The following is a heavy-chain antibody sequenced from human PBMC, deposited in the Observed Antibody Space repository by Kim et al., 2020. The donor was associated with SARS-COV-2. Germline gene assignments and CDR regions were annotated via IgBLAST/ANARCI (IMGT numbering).Heavy chain of an antibody. D-gene: IGHD3-22*01. V-gene: IGHV3-23*01. CDR2: ISGSGGST. CDR3: AKDGGYYYDSSTYRGDY. Sequence: GGSLRLSCAASGFTFSSYAMSWVRQAPGKGLEWVSAISGSGGSTYYADSVKGRFTISRDNSKNTLYLQMNSLRAEDTAVYYCAKDGGYYYDSSTYRGDYWGQGTLVTVSS. CDR1: GFTFSSYA. J-gene: IGHJ4*02.